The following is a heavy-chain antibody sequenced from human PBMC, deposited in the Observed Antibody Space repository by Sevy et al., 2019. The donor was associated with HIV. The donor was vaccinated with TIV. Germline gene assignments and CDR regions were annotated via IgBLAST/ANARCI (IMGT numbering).Heavy chain of an antibody. CDR3: AIEGDDYVWGSYFY. D-gene: IGHD3-16*01. V-gene: IGHV3-23*01. J-gene: IGHJ4*02. CDR2: ISGSGGST. Sequence: GGSLRLSCAASGFTFSSYAMSWVRQAPGKGLEWGSAISGSGGSTYYADSVKGRFTISRDNSKNTLYLQMNSLRAEDTAVYYCAIEGDDYVWGSYFYWGQGTLVTVSS. CDR1: GFTFSSYA.